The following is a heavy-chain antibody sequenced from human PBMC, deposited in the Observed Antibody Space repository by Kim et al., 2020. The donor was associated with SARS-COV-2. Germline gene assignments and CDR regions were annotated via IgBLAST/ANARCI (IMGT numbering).Heavy chain of an antibody. V-gene: IGHV7-4-1*02. CDR2: INTNTGNA. CDR3: ARLSVSFGQLYAFDY. Sequence: ASVKVSCKASGYTFTRYALNWVRQAPGLGLEWMGWINTNTGNATYGQGFTGRFVFSLDTSVSTAYLQVSSLRAEDTATYYCARLSVSFGQLYAFDYWGQGTPLSVSS. CDR1: GYTFTRYA. D-gene: IGHD3-10*01. J-gene: IGHJ4*02.